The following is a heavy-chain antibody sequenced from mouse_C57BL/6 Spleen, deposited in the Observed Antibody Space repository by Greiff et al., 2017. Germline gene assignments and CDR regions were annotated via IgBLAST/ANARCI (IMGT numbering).Heavy chain of an antibody. CDR3: ARRAGTFYAMDY. V-gene: IGHV1-59*01. CDR2: IDPSDSYT. D-gene: IGHD3-3*01. Sequence: QVQLQQPEAELVRPGTSVKLSCKASGYTFTSYWMHWVKQRPGQGLEWIGVIDPSDSYTNYNQKFKGKATLTVDTSSSTAYMQLSSLTSEDSAVYYCARRAGTFYAMDYWGQGTSVTVSS. J-gene: IGHJ4*01. CDR1: GYTFTSYW.